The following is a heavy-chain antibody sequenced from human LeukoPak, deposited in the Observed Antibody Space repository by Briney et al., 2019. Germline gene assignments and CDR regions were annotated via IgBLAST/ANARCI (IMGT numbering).Heavy chain of an antibody. J-gene: IGHJ4*02. CDR3: ARDKYAAAGTLGY. D-gene: IGHD6-13*01. CDR2: ISSSSSYI. CDR1: GFTFSSYS. V-gene: IGHV3-21*01. Sequence: PGGSLRLSCAASGFTFSSYSMNWVRQAPGKGLEWVSSISSSSSYIYYVDSVRGRFTTSRDNAKNSLYLQMNSLRAEDTAVYYCARDKYAAAGTLGYWGQGTLVTVSS.